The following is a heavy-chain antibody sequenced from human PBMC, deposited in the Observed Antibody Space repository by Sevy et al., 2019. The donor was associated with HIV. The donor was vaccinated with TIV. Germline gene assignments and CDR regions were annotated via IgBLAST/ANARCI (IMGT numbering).Heavy chain of an antibody. CDR2: IWNDGSNN. CDR3: ARAGEFNDRSAKNDFDY. CDR1: GFTFSNYG. V-gene: IGHV3-33*01. J-gene: IGHJ4*02. D-gene: IGHD3-22*01. Sequence: GGSLRLSCAASGFTFSNYGMHWVRQAPGKGLEWVAVIWNDGSNNYYADSVKGRFTISRDNSKNTLYLQMNSLRVEDTAVYFCARAGEFNDRSAKNDFDYWGQGTLVTVSS.